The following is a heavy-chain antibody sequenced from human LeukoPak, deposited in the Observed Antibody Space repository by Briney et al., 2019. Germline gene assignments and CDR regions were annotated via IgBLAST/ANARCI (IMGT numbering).Heavy chain of an antibody. CDR1: GFTFSSYE. J-gene: IGHJ4*02. D-gene: IGHD6-13*01. Sequence: GGSLRLSCAASGFTFSSYEMNWVRQAPGKGLEWVSYISSSGSTIYYADSVKGRFTISRDNAKNSLYLQMNSLRAEDTAVYYCARPVYSSTTDYWGQGTLVTVPS. CDR3: ARPVYSSTTDY. CDR2: ISSSGSTI. V-gene: IGHV3-48*03.